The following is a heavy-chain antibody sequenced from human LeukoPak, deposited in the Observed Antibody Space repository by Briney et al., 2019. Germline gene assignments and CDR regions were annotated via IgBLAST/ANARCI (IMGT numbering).Heavy chain of an antibody. Sequence: PGGSLRLSCAASGFTFDDYAMHWVRQAPGKGLEWVSGISWNSGSIGYADSVKGRFTISRDNAKNSLYLQMNSLRAEDTALYYCAKEGEGIAAAGSLDYWGQGTLVTVSS. CDR3: AKEGEGIAAAGSLDY. CDR2: ISWNSGSI. D-gene: IGHD6-13*01. J-gene: IGHJ4*02. CDR1: GFTFDDYA. V-gene: IGHV3-9*01.